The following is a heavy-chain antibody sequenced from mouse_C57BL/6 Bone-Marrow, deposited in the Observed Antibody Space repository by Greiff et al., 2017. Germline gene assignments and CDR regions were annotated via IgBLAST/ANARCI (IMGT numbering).Heavy chain of an antibody. CDR1: GFNIKDDY. Sequence: EVQLQESGAELVRPGASVKLSCTASGFNIKDDYMHWVKQRPEQGLEWIGWIDPENGDTEYASKFQGKATITADTSSNTAYLQLSSLTSEDTAIYYCARGEGYEMDYWGQGTSVTVSS. V-gene: IGHV14-4*01. CDR2: IDPENGDT. CDR3: ARGEGYEMDY. J-gene: IGHJ4*01.